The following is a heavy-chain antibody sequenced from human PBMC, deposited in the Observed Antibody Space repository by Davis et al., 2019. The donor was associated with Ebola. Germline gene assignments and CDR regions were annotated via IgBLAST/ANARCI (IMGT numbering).Heavy chain of an antibody. D-gene: IGHD6-19*01. CDR1: GFTFSSYA. Sequence: PGGSLRLSCAASGFTFSSYAMSWVRQAPGKGLEWVSTFTGSGVSTYYADSVKGRFAISRDNSKNTLYLQMNSLRAEDTAVYYCAKGPHSSGWHYFDYWGQGTLVTVSS. CDR2: FTGSGVST. J-gene: IGHJ4*02. V-gene: IGHV3-23*01. CDR3: AKGPHSSGWHYFDY.